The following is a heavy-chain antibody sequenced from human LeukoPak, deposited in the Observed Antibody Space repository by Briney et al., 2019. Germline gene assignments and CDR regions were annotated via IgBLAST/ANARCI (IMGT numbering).Heavy chain of an antibody. V-gene: IGHV4-39*01. CDR3: ARRRVRGPFDY. CDR2: ISYGDYT. CDR1: GGSISSTSYY. Sequence: SETLSLTCTVSGGSISSTSYYWGWIRQPPGKGLEWSGSISYGDYTYYNPSLKSRVTISLDTSKHQFSLNLSSVTAADTALYYCARRRVRGPFDYWGQGIQVTVSS. J-gene: IGHJ4*02. D-gene: IGHD3-10*01.